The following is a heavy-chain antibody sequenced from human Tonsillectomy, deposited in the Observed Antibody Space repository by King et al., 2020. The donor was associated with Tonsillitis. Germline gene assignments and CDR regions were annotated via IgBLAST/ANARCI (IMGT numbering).Heavy chain of an antibody. CDR2: VSYDGDNK. D-gene: IGHD1-7*01. CDR3: AKDPPLGGTTDPAFAFDA. V-gene: IGHV3-30*18. Sequence: VQLVESGGGVVQPGRSLRLSCAASGFTFSIYGMHWVRQAPGKGLEWVAVVSYDGDNKYYEDSVKGRFTISRDNSKNTLYLQMNSLRPEDTAVYYCAKDPPLGGTTDPAFAFDAGGKGT. J-gene: IGHJ3*01. CDR1: GFTFSIYG.